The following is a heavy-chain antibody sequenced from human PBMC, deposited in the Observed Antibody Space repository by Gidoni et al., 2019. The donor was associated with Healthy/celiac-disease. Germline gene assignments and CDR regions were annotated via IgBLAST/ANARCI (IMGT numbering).Heavy chain of an antibody. CDR2: IYPGDSDT. CDR1: GYTFTSYW. V-gene: IGHV5-51*03. J-gene: IGHJ4*02. Sequence: EVQLVQSGAEVKKPGESLKISCQGSGYTFTSYWIAWVRQLPGKGLEWMGIIYPGDSDTRYSPSFQGQVTISADKSIRTAYLQWSSLKASDTAMYYCARRGTRYGDYDIDYWGQGTLVTVSS. D-gene: IGHD4-17*01. CDR3: ARRGTRYGDYDIDY.